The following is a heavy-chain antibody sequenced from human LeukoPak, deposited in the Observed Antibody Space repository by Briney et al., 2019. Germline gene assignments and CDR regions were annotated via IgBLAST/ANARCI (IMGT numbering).Heavy chain of an antibody. Sequence: PGRSLRLSCAASGFTFSSYGMHWVRQAPGKGLEWVAVISYDGSNKYYADPVKGQFTISRDNSKNTLYLQMNSLRAEDTAVYYCAKDHGILLWFGESPFDPWGQGTLVTVSS. V-gene: IGHV3-30*18. CDR3: AKDHGILLWFGESPFDP. J-gene: IGHJ5*02. CDR2: ISYDGSNK. CDR1: GFTFSSYG. D-gene: IGHD3-10*01.